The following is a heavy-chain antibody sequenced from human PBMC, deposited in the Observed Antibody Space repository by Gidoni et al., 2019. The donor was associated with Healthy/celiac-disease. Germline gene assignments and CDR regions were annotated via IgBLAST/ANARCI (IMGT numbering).Heavy chain of an antibody. V-gene: IGHV4-30-4*01. Sequence: QVQLQESGPGLVKPSQTLSLTCTVSGGPISSGDYYWSWIRQPPGKGLEWIGYIYYSGSTYYNPSLKSRVTISVDTSKNQFSLKLSSVTAADTAVYYCARGPQWWLRSLMDYYYYMDVWGKGTTVTVSS. CDR2: IYYSGST. CDR3: ARGPQWWLRSLMDYYYYMDV. D-gene: IGHD5-12*01. CDR1: GGPISSGDYY. J-gene: IGHJ6*03.